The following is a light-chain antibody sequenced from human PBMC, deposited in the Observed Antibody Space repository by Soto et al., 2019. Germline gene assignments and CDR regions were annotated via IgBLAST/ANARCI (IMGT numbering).Light chain of an antibody. CDR3: QQYGTPRSVT. Sequence: EIVVTMSPCTLSWSPWQRATLSCMGSQSVSSSYLAWYQQKPGQAPRLLIYGASGRADGIPHRFSGSGFGTDFTLTISKVEPEDFAVYYCQQYGTPRSVTFGQGTRLEI. V-gene: IGKV3-20*01. CDR1: QSVSSSY. J-gene: IGKJ5*01. CDR2: GAS.